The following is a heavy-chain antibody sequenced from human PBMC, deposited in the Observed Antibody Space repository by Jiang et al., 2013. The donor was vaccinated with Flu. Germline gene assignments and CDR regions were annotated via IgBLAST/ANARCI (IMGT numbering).Heavy chain of an antibody. CDR3: ASSRSVDGGRKD. J-gene: IGHJ4*02. V-gene: IGHV3-30-3*01. Sequence: VQLVESGGGVVQPGRSLRLSCAASGFIFSSYAMCWVRQAPGKGLEWVTVISFGGSTKYYADSVKGRFTISRDNSKNTVYLQMNSLTTGDTAMYYCASSRSVDGGRKDWGQGTLVTVSS. CDR1: GFIFSSYA. D-gene: IGHD6-19*01. CDR2: ISFGGSTK.